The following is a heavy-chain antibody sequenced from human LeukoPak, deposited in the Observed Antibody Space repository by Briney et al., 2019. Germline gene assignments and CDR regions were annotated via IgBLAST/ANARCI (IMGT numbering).Heavy chain of an antibody. CDR1: GGSISSGGYS. V-gene: IGHV4-30-2*01. J-gene: IGHJ2*01. D-gene: IGHD3-22*01. CDR3: ARGIVVALYWYFDL. CDR2: IYHSGST. Sequence: SQTLSLTCAVSGGSISSGGYSWSWIRQPPGKGLEWIGYIYHSGSTYYNPSLKSRVTISVDRSKNQFSLKLSSVTAADTAVYYCARGIVVALYWYFDLWGRGTLVTVSS.